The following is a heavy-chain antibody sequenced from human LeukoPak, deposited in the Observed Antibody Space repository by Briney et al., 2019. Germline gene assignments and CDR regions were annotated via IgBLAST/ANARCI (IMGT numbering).Heavy chain of an antibody. CDR3: APGSYYFDY. CDR1: GFTFSSYA. CDR2: ISGSGGST. Sequence: GGSLRLSCAASGFTFSSYAMSWVRQAPGKGLEWVSAISGSGGSTYYADTVKGRFTISRDNSKNALYLQMNSLRAEDTAVYYCAPGSYYFDYWGQGTLVTVSS. J-gene: IGHJ4*02. D-gene: IGHD3-10*01. V-gene: IGHV3-23*01.